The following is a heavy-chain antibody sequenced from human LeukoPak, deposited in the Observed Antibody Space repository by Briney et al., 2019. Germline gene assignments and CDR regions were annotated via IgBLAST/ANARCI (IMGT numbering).Heavy chain of an antibody. CDR1: GFTFSDYY. J-gene: IGHJ6*02. V-gene: IGHV3-11*01. CDR2: ISSSGSTI. CDR3: ARISRQAGTLHYYYGMDV. Sequence: GGSLRLSCAASGFTFSDYYMTWIRQAPGKGLEWVSYISSSGSTIYYADSVKGRFTISRDNAKNSLYLQMNSLRAEDTAVYYCARISRQAGTLHYYYGMDVWGQGTTVTVSS. D-gene: IGHD6-19*01.